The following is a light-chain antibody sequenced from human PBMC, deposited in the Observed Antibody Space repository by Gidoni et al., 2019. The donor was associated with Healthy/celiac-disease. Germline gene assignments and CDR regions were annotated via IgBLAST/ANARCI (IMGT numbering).Light chain of an antibody. J-gene: IGKJ5*01. V-gene: IGKV3-11*01. CDR2: DAS. CDR1: QSVRSY. Sequence: EIVLTQYPATLSLSPGEVATLSCRASQSVRSYLAWYQQKTGQAPRLLISDASNRATGIPARFSGSGSGTDFTRPISSLEPADFAVYYCQQRSNRPPITFGQGTRLEIK. CDR3: QQRSNRPPIT.